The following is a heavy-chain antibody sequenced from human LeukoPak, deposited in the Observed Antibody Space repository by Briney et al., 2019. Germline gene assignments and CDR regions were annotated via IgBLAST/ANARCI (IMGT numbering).Heavy chain of an antibody. CDR3: ARVFDYYFDY. J-gene: IGHJ4*02. CDR2: IYYSGST. CDR1: GGSISSYY. V-gene: IGHV4-59*01. Sequence: PSETLSLTCTVSGGSISSYYWSWIRQPPGKGLEWIGYIYYSGSTYYNPSLKSRVTISVDTSKNQFSLKLSSVTAADTAVYYCARVFDYYFDYWGQGTLVTVSS. D-gene: IGHD2-21*01.